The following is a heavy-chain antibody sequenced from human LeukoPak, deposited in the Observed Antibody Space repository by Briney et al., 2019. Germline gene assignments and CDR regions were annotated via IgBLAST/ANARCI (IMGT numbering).Heavy chain of an antibody. V-gene: IGHV7-4-1*02. CDR3: ASYDFWSGLNWFDP. J-gene: IGHJ5*02. D-gene: IGHD3-3*01. Sequence: ASVKVSCKASGYTFTSYSMNWVRQAPGQGLEYMGWINANTGNPTYAQGFTGRFVFSLDTSVSTAYLQISSLKAEDTAVYYCASYDFWSGLNWFDPWGQGTLVTVSS. CDR1: GYTFTSYS. CDR2: INANTGNP.